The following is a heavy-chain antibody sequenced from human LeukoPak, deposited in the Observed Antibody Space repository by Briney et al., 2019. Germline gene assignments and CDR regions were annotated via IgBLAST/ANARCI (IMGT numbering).Heavy chain of an antibody. V-gene: IGHV3-23*01. CDR1: GFSFSTYA. Sequence: GGSLRLSCEASGFSFSTYAMSWVRQAPGKGLEWVSGIFGGGGSTYYADSVKGRFTISRDNSKNMLYLQMNSLRAEDTAVYYCAKDLGRDYWGQGTLVTVSS. CDR3: AKDLGRDY. CDR2: IFGGGGST. D-gene: IGHD3-16*01. J-gene: IGHJ4*02.